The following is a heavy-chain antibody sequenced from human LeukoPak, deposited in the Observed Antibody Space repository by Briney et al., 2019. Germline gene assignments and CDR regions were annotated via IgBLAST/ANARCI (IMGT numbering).Heavy chain of an antibody. CDR1: GFTFSSYA. V-gene: IGHV3-30*04. CDR2: ISYDGSNK. J-gene: IGHJ6*03. Sequence: PGRSLRLSCAASGFTFSSYAMHWVRQAPGKGLEWVAVISYDGSNKYYADSVKGRFTISRDNAKNTLYLQMNSLRGEDTAVYYCARFRETAMGSYYLDVWGKGTTVTVSS. CDR3: ARFRETAMGSYYLDV. D-gene: IGHD5-18*01.